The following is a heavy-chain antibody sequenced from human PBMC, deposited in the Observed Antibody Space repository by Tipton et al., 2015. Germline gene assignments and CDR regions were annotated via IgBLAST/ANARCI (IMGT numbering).Heavy chain of an antibody. CDR3: ARGGSPIIEMAYHHYGLYV. Sequence: TLSLTCSLSGGSFYTYYGTWIRQPPGQGLEWIGEIYHSVTTNYNPSLRGRFTISLRTPKKQLYLKSDYVTAADTAIYYCARGGSPIIEMAYHHYGLYVWGQGTTVTVSS. V-gene: IGHV4-34*01. D-gene: IGHD5-24*01. J-gene: IGHJ6*02. CDR2: IYHSVTT. CDR1: GGSFYTYY.